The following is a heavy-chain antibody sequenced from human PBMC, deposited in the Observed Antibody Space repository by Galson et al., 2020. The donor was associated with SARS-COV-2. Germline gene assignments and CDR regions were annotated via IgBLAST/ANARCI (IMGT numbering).Heavy chain of an antibody. D-gene: IGHD2-15*01. V-gene: IGHV3-33*06. Sequence: GGSLRLSCAASGFTFSSYGMHWVRQAPGKGLEWVAVIWYDGSNKYYADSVKGRFTISRDNSKNTLYLQMNSLRAEDTAVYYCAKDGASGYSSWYYYGMDVWGQGTTVTVSS. J-gene: IGHJ6*02. CDR3: AKDGASGYSSWYYYGMDV. CDR1: GFTFSSYG. CDR2: IWYDGSNK.